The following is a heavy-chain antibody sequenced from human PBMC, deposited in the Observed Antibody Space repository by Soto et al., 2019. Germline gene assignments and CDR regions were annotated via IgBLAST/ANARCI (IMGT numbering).Heavy chain of an antibody. CDR3: TTDVTTVTTTPIDY. CDR1: GFTFSNAW. CDR2: IKSKTDGGTT. Sequence: GSLRLSCAASGFTFSNAWMNWVRQAPGKGLEWVGRIKSKTDGGTTDYAAPVKGRFTISRDDSKNTLYLQMNSLKTEDTAVYYCTTDVTTVTTTPIDYWGQGTLVTVSS. V-gene: IGHV3-15*07. D-gene: IGHD4-4*01. J-gene: IGHJ4*02.